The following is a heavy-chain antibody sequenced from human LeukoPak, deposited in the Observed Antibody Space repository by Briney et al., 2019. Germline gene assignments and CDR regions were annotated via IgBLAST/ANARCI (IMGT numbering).Heavy chain of an antibody. V-gene: IGHV4-34*01. CDR2: INHSGST. CDR3: ARYRGGGLNYLDF. D-gene: IGHD3-10*01. J-gene: IGHJ4*02. CDR1: GGAFSGKS. Sequence: SETLSRTCAVHGGAFSGKSWTWIHQPQGKGLDWIGEINHSGSTNYNPSLTSRVIISIDTSERQFSLRLTSLTAADAAVYYCARYRGGGLNYLDFWGQGTPVTVSS.